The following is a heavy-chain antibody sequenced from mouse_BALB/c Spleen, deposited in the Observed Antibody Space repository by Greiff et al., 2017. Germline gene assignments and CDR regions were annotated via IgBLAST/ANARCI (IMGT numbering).Heavy chain of an antibody. V-gene: IGHV5-6-3*01. CDR3: ARAPYGNYYFDY. J-gene: IGHJ2*01. CDR2: INSNGGST. D-gene: IGHD2-1*01. CDR1: GFTFSSYG. Sequence: EVKVVESGGGLVQPGGSLKLSCAASGFTFSSYGMSWVRQTPDKRLELVATINSNGGSTYYPDSVKGRFTISRDNAKNTLYLQMSSLKSEDTAMYYCARAPYGNYYFDYWGQGTTLTVSS.